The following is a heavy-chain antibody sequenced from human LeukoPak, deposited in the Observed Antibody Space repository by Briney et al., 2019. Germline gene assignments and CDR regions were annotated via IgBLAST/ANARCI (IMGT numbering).Heavy chain of an antibody. CDR2: IYSGGAA. V-gene: IGHV3-53*01. J-gene: IGHJ4*02. Sequence: PGGSLRLSCAASGFSVVSYYMTWVRQAPGKGLEWVSVIYSGGAAFYTDSVKGRFTISRDGSKKTVYLQMNSLRAEDTAVYYCAKVKQLVLDYWGQGTLVTVSS. D-gene: IGHD6-6*01. CDR3: AKVKQLVLDY. CDR1: GFSVVSYY.